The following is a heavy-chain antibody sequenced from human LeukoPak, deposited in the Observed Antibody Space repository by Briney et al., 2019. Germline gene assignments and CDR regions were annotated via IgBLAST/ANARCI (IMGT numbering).Heavy chain of an antibody. CDR2: INHSGST. V-gene: IGHV4-34*01. Sequence: SETLSLTCAVYGGSLSGYYWSWIRQPPGKGLEWIGEINHSGSTNYNPSLKSRVTISVDTSKNQFSLKLSSVTAADTAVYYCARGGRGIVVVPAARYYFDYWGQGTLVTVSS. D-gene: IGHD2-2*01. J-gene: IGHJ4*02. CDR1: GGSLSGYY. CDR3: ARGGRGIVVVPAARYYFDY.